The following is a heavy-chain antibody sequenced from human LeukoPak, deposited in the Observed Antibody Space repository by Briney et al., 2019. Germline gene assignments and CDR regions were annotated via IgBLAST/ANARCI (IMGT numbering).Heavy chain of an antibody. V-gene: IGHV3-48*03. Sequence: GGSLRLSCAASEFTFSSFDMSWVRQAPGKGLEWLSYISGSGSAIYYADSVKGRFTISRDNARNSLSLQMSSLRAEDTAVYYCARSHGDSDFYDYWGRGTLVTVSS. CDR3: ARSHGDSDFYDY. CDR1: EFTFSSFD. J-gene: IGHJ4*02. CDR2: ISGSGSAI. D-gene: IGHD4-17*01.